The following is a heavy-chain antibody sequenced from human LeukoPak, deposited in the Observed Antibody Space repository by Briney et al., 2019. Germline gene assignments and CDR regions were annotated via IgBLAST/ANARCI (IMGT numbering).Heavy chain of an antibody. V-gene: IGHV3-23*01. CDR3: AKAGMTRFDY. CDR2: FSGSGGST. J-gene: IGHJ4*02. CDR1: GFTFSRFA. Sequence: GGSLRLSCAASGFTFSRFAMSWVRQAPGKGLEWVSGFSGSGGSTYYANSVKGRFTISRDNSKNTLYLQMNSLRVEDTAVYYCAKAGMTRFDYWGQGIMVTVSS. D-gene: IGHD1-20*01.